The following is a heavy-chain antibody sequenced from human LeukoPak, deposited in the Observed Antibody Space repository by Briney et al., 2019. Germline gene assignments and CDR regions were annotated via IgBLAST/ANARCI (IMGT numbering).Heavy chain of an antibody. CDR2: INYSGGT. CDR1: DGSISGYY. Sequence: PSETLSLTCTVPDGSISGYYWSWIRQPPGKGLVWIGYINYSGGTKYNPSLRSRVTFSRDTSKNQFSLKLRSVTAADTAVYFCARLGYGSGTPYYYFYMDDWGTGTTVTVSS. D-gene: IGHD3-10*01. CDR3: ARLGYGSGTPYYYFYMDD. V-gene: IGHV4-59*01. J-gene: IGHJ6*03.